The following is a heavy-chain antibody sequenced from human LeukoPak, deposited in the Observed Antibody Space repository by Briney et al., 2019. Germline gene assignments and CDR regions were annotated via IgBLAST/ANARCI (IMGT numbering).Heavy chain of an antibody. V-gene: IGHV1-18*01. CDR3: ARDRGDGMDV. CDR2: ISGYNGNT. Sequence: ASVKVSCKASGYTFISYGISWVRQAPGQGLEWMGWISGYNGNTNYAQNLQGRVTMTTDASTSTAYMELRSLRSDDTAVYYCARDRGDGMDVWGQGTTVTVSS. CDR1: GYTFISYG. J-gene: IGHJ6*02. D-gene: IGHD6-25*01.